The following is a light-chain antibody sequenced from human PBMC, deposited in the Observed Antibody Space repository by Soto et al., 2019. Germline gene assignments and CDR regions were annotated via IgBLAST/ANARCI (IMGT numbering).Light chain of an antibody. CDR1: QSIGIW. CDR2: KAS. V-gene: IGKV1-5*03. J-gene: IGKJ1*01. Sequence: IQMTQSPSTLSASVGDRVAITCRASQSIGIWLAWYQKKPGKAPRFLIYKASTLQTGVPSRFSGSGSGTEFTLTISSLQPYDFATYYCQQYNDYSWTFGQGTKVEIK. CDR3: QQYNDYSWT.